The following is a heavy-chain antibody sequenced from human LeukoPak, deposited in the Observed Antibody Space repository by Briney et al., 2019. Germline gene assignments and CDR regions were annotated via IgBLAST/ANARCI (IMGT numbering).Heavy chain of an antibody. Sequence: PGRSLRLSCAASGFTFSSYAMHWVRQAPGKGLEWVAVISYDGSNKYYADSVKGRFTISRDNSKNTLYLQMNSLRAEDTAVYYCASTGVLRYFDWLLYGDYWGQGTLVTVSS. CDR3: ASTGVLRYFDWLLYGDY. CDR1: GFTFSSYA. D-gene: IGHD3-9*01. CDR2: ISYDGSNK. J-gene: IGHJ4*02. V-gene: IGHV3-30-3*01.